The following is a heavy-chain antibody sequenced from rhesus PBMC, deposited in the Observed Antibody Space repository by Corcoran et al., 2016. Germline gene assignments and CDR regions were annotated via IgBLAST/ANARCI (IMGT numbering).Heavy chain of an antibody. J-gene: IGHJ2*01. D-gene: IGHD6-19*01. CDR3: ARTAAVNWYFDL. V-gene: IGHV4-165*02. Sequence: QVQLQESGPGLVKPSETLSLTCAVSGGSIRGYYWTWIRQPTGKGLEWSGDIGGSSGSTYYTPSLKSRVTISTDTSKNQFSLKLSSVTAADTAVYYCARTAAVNWYFDLWGPGTPITISS. CDR2: IGGSSGST. CDR1: GGSIRGYY.